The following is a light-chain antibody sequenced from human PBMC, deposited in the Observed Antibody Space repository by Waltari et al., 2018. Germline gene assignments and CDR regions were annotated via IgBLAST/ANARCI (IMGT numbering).Light chain of an antibody. CDR2: DAS. J-gene: IGKJ4*01. CDR3: QQYNNWPPGLT. Sequence: EIVMTQSPATLSVSPGERPTLSCRASQSISSYLAWYQQKPGQAPRLLIYDASTRATGIPARFSGGGSGTEFTLTISSLQSEDFAIYYCQQYNNWPPGLTFGGGTKVEIK. V-gene: IGKV3-15*01. CDR1: QSISSY.